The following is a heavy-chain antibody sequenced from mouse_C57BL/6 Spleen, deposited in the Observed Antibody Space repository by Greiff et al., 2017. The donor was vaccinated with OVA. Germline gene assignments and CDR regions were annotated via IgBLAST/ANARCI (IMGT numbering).Heavy chain of an antibody. V-gene: IGHV1-61*01. CDR1: GYTFTSYW. CDR2: IYPSDSET. D-gene: IGHD2-2*01. J-gene: IGHJ2*01. Sequence: VQLQQPGAELVRPGSSVKLSCKASGYTFTSYWMDWVKQRPGQGLEWIGNIYPSDSETHYNQKFKDKATLTVDKSSSTAYMQLSSLTSEDSAVYYCARASYGFFDYGGQGTTLTVSS. CDR3: ARASYGFFDY.